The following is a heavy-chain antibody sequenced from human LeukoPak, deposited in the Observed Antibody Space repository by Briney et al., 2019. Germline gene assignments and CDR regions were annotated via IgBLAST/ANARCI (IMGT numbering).Heavy chain of an antibody. J-gene: IGHJ4*02. V-gene: IGHV4-30-4*08. Sequence: SETLSLTCAVYGGSFSGYYWSWIRQPPGKGLEWIGYIYYSGSTYYNPSLKSRVTISVDTSKNQFSLKLSSVTAADTAVYYCARAPDEEPPFDYWGQGTLVTVSS. CDR1: GGSFSGYY. CDR2: IYYSGST. CDR3: ARAPDEEPPFDY. D-gene: IGHD1-14*01.